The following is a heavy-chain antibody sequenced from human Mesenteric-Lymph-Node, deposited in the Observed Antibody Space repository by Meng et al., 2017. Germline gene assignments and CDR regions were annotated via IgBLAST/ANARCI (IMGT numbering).Heavy chain of an antibody. CDR3: ARERDSGPNHFDY. CDR2: TYYKSKWYN. V-gene: IGHV6-1*01. CDR1: GDSVSSNSAA. D-gene: IGHD5-12*01. Sequence: QVQLQQSGPGLVQPSQTLPLTCPLSGDSVSSNSAAWIWIRQSPSRGLEWLGRTYYKSKWYNDYAVSVKRRITINPDTSRNQFSLQLNSVTPEDTAVYFCARERDSGPNHFDYWGQGILVTVSS. J-gene: IGHJ4*01.